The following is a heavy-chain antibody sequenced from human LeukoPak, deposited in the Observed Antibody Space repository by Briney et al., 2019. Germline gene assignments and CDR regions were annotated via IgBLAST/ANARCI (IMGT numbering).Heavy chain of an antibody. V-gene: IGHV4-59*01. J-gene: IGHJ4*02. CDR1: GGSISSYY. CDR3: ARAAMVRGVPIYYFDY. D-gene: IGHD3-10*01. CDR2: IYYSGST. Sequence: PSETLSLTCTVPGGSISSYYWSWIRQPPGKGLEWIGYIYYSGSTNYNPSLKSRVTISVDTSKNQFSLKLSSVTAADTAVYYCARAAMVRGVPIYYFDYWGQGTLVTVSS.